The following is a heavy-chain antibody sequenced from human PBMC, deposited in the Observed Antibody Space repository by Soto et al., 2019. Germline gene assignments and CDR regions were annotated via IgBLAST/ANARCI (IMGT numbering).Heavy chain of an antibody. CDR2: ISSSSSYI. D-gene: IGHD2-2*01. V-gene: IGHV3-21*01. Sequence: EVQLVESGGGLVKPGGSLRLSCAASGFTFSSYSMNWVRQAPGKGLEWVSSISSSSSYIYYADSVKGRFTISRDNAKNSLYLQMNSLRAEDTAVYYCARDHHVVPAAMPYHYYGMDVW. CDR3: ARDHHVVPAAMPYHYYGMDV. CDR1: GFTFSSYS. J-gene: IGHJ6*01.